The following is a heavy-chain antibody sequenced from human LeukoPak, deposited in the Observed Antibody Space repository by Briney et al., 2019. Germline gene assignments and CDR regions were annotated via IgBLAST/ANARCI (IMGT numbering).Heavy chain of an antibody. CDR3: ARGPPPQRFGGPYYKGYFEN. V-gene: IGHV3-48*03. Sequence: PGGSLRLSCAASGFTFSSHEMNGVRQPPGKGLEWVSYISRGGSTIYYADSVKGRFTVSRDNAKNSLYLQMNSLRAEDTAVYYCARGPPPQRFGGPYYKGYFENWGQGTLVTVSS. D-gene: IGHD3-22*01. J-gene: IGHJ4*02. CDR1: GFTFSSHE. CDR2: ISRGGSTI.